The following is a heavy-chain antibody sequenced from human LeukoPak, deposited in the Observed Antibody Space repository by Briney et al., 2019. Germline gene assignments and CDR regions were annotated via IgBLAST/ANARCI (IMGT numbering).Heavy chain of an antibody. CDR1: GGSISSGDYY. CDR2: IYYSGST. Sequence: PSETLSLTCTVSGGSISSGDYYWSWIRQPPGKGLEWIGYIYYSGSTYYNPSLKSRVTISADTSKNQFSLKLSSVTAADTAVYYCARLHYYYYGMDVWGQGTTVTVSS. V-gene: IGHV4-30-4*01. J-gene: IGHJ6*02. CDR3: ARLHYYYYGMDV.